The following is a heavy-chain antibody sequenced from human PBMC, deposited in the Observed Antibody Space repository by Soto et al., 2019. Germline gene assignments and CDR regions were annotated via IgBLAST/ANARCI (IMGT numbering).Heavy chain of an antibody. D-gene: IGHD3-16*01. CDR3: VGALTYEVPYYYYGMDV. CDR1: GFSFSTYL. CDR2: IKQGGNEK. Sequence: GGSLRLSCAASGFSFSTYLMSWVRQAPGKGLEWVANIKQGGNEKFYVDSVKGRFTISRDNDKKSLYLQMDGLRVEDTAVYYCVGALTYEVPYYYYGMDVWGQGTTVTVSS. V-gene: IGHV3-7*01. J-gene: IGHJ6*02.